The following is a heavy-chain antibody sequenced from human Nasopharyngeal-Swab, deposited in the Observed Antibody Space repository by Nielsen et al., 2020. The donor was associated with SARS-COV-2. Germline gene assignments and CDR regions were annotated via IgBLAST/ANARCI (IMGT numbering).Heavy chain of an antibody. V-gene: IGHV3-48*04. J-gene: IGHJ6*02. CDR2: VSSSSTTT. CDR3: ARESLQWLGSYGMDV. D-gene: IGHD6-19*01. Sequence: GGSLRLSCAASGFALGPFSFHWVRQAPGKGLEWVSYVSSSSTTTYYADSVKGRFTIYGDNTKKTLYLQMNNLRVEDTAVYYCARESLQWLGSYGMDVWGQGTTVIVSS. CDR1: GFALGPFS.